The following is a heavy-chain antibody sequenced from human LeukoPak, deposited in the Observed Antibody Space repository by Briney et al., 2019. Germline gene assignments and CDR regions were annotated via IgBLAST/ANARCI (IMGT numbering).Heavy chain of an antibody. CDR3: ARDQDAYCSSTSCYRAYAFDI. CDR2: IIPIFGTA. Sequence: ASVKVSCKASGGTFSSYAISWVLQAPGQGLEWMGGIIPIFGTANYAQKFQGRVTITADESTSTAYMELSSLRSEDTAVYYCARDQDAYCSSTSCYRAYAFDIWGQGTMVTVSS. J-gene: IGHJ3*02. D-gene: IGHD2-2*01. V-gene: IGHV1-69*13. CDR1: GGTFSSYA.